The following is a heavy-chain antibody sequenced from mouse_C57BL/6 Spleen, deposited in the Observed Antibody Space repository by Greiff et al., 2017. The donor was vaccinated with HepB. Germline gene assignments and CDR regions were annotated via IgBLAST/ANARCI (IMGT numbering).Heavy chain of an antibody. CDR2: ISYDGSN. Sequence: EVKLQESGPGLVKPSQSLSLTCSVTGYSITSGYYWNWIRQFPGNKLEWMGYISYDGSNNYNPTLKNRISITRDTSKNQFFLKLNSVTTEDTATYYCAQRRGSYDYSDYWGQGTTLTVSS. J-gene: IGHJ2*01. CDR3: AQRRGSYDYSDY. V-gene: IGHV3-6*01. D-gene: IGHD2-3*01. CDR1: GYSITSGYY.